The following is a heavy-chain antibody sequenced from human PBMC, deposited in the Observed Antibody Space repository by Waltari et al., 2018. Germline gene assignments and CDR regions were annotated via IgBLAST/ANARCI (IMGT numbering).Heavy chain of an antibody. CDR3: ARVRYNWNYDG. CDR2: INHSGST. CDR1: GGSFSGYY. V-gene: IGHV4-34*01. Sequence: QVQLQQWGAGLLKPSETLSLTCAVYGGSFSGYYWSWIRQPPGKGLEWIGEINHSGSTNYHPSRKSRVTISVDTSKNQFSLKLSSVTAADTAVYYCARVRYNWNYDGWGQGTLVTVSS. J-gene: IGHJ4*02. D-gene: IGHD1-7*01.